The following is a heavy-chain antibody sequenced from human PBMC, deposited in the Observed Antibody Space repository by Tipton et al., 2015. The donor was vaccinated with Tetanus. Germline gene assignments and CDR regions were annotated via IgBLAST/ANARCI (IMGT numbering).Heavy chain of an antibody. CDR1: GGSIASQY. D-gene: IGHD2-8*01. CDR3: ARRLIQNWFDP. J-gene: IGHJ5*02. V-gene: IGHV4-4*07. Sequence: LRLSCTVSGGSIASQYWSWIRQPAGKGLEWIGRTYIRGTTTYNPSLKSRVTISVDTSENQMSLRLTSVTAADTAVYYCARRLIQNWFDPWGQGTLVTVSS. CDR2: TYIRGTT.